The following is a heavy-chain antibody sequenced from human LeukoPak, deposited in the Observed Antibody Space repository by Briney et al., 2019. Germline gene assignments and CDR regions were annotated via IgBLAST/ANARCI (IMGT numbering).Heavy chain of an antibody. CDR2: INPSGGST. CDR3: ARDLGYGSGSYQFDY. CDR1: GYTFTSYY. D-gene: IGHD3-10*01. V-gene: IGHV1-46*01. J-gene: IGHJ4*02. Sequence: GASVKVSCKASGYTFTSYYMHWVRQAPGQGLEWVGIINPSGGSTSYAQKFQGRVTMTRDTSTSTVYMELSSLRSEDTAVYYCARDLGYGSGSYQFDYWGQGTLVTVSS.